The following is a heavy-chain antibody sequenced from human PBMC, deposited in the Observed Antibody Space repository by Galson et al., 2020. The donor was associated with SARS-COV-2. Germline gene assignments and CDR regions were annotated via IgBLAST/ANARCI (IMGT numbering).Heavy chain of an antibody. J-gene: IGHJ6*03. CDR2: RSYDGSNK. D-gene: IGHD6-19*01. CDR1: GFTFSSYA. V-gene: IGHV3-30*04. Sequence: QLGESLKISCAASGFTFSSYAMHWVRQAPGKGLEWVAVRSYDGSNKYYADSVKGRFTISRDNSKNTLYLQVNSLRAEDTAVYYCARGPVSGWFDYMDVWGKGTTVTVSS. CDR3: ARGPVSGWFDYMDV.